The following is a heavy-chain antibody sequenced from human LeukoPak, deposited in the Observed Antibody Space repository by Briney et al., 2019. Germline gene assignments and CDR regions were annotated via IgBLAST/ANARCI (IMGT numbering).Heavy chain of an antibody. CDR1: GDSVSSNSAA. V-gene: IGHV6-1*01. Sequence: SQTLSLTCAISGDSVSSNSAAWNWIRQSPSRGLEWLGRTWYKSRWYNDYARSVKSRITINPDTSKNQFSLHVNSVTPEDTAVYYCARGGQGDGYSADEAFDIWGQGTMVTVSS. CDR2: TWYKSRWYN. J-gene: IGHJ3*02. CDR3: ARGGQGDGYSADEAFDI. D-gene: IGHD5-24*01.